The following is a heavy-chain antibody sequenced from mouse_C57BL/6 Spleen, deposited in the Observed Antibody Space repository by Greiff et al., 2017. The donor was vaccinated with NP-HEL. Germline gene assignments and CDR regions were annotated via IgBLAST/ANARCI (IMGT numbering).Heavy chain of an antibody. CDR1: GYTFTSYW. CDR2: IHPNSGST. Sequence: VQLQQSGAELVKPGASVKLSCKASGYTFTSYWMHWVKQRPGQGLEWIGMIHPNSGSTNYNEKFKSKATLTVDKSSSTAYMQLSSLTSEDSAVYYCATHYDYDGGDYWGQGTTLTVSA. CDR3: ATHYDYDGGDY. V-gene: IGHV1-64*01. D-gene: IGHD2-4*01. J-gene: IGHJ2*01.